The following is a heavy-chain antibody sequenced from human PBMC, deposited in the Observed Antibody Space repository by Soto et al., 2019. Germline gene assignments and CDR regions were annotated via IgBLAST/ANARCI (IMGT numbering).Heavy chain of an antibody. D-gene: IGHD2-2*02. Sequence: GGSLRLSCVASGFTFSTYWMSWVRQAPGKGLEWVANINQDGTETYYLDSVRGRSTISRDNARDSLYLEMNFLRAEDTAVYYCARDGGYCGSSDCFTDAFDIWGQGTMVTVSS. CDR1: GFTFSTYW. CDR3: ARDGGYCGSSDCFTDAFDI. J-gene: IGHJ3*02. V-gene: IGHV3-7*03. CDR2: INQDGTET.